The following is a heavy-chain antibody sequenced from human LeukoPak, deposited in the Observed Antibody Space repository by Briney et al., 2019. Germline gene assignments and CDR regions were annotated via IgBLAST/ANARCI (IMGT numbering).Heavy chain of an antibody. CDR2: IWYGGSNK. CDR1: GFTFSSYG. D-gene: IGHD3-9*01. V-gene: IGHV3-30*02. Sequence: GGSLRLSWAASGFTFSSYGMHWVRQARGKGLEWVAVIWYGGSNKCYADSVKGRFTISRDNSKNTLYLQMNSLRAEDTAVYYCAKELLRYLAYWGQGTLITVSS. J-gene: IGHJ4*02. CDR3: AKELLRYLAY.